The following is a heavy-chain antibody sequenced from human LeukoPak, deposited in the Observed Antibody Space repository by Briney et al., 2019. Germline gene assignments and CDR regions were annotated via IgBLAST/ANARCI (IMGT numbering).Heavy chain of an antibody. CDR2: IYYSGST. Sequence: SETLSLTCTVSGVSISSGGYYWSWIRQPPGKGLEWIGYIYYSGSTNYNPSLKSRVTISVDTSKNQFSLKLSSVTAADTAVYYCARRGYCSSTSCYGPYGMDVWGQGTTVTVSS. CDR1: GVSISSGGYY. CDR3: ARRGYCSSTSCYGPYGMDV. D-gene: IGHD2-2*01. J-gene: IGHJ6*02. V-gene: IGHV4-61*08.